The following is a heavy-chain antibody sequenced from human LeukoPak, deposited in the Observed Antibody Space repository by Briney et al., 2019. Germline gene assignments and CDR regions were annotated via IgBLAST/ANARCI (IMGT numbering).Heavy chain of an antibody. D-gene: IGHD3-22*01. CDR1: GFTFSSYA. CDR3: AKDPGDDYYDSSGYSYFDY. Sequence: PGGSLRLSCAASGFTFSSYAMSWVRQAPGKGLEWVSAISGSGGSTYYADSVKGRFTISRDNSKNTLYLQMNSLRAEDTAVYCCAKDPGDDYYDSSGYSYFDYWGQGTLVTVSS. CDR2: ISGSGGST. V-gene: IGHV3-23*01. J-gene: IGHJ4*02.